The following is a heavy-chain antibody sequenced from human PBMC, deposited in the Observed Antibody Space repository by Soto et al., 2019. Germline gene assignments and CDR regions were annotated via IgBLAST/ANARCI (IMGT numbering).Heavy chain of an antibody. CDR2: INPILSMS. V-gene: IGHV1-69*02. Sequence: QVQLVQSGAEVKRPGSSVKVSCKASGDTFAFYSINWVRQAPGLGLEWMGRINPILSMSNYAKRFQGRVTMTADKSTSTAYMVLNSLRSEDTAMYYCATSYGSGYRAFDYWGQGALVTVSS. J-gene: IGHJ4*02. CDR1: GDTFAFYS. CDR3: ATSYGSGYRAFDY. D-gene: IGHD3-10*01.